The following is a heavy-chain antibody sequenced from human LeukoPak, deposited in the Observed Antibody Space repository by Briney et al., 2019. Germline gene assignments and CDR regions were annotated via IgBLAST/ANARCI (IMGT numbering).Heavy chain of an antibody. D-gene: IGHD6-19*01. Sequence: GGTLRLSCAASGFTFSRYGMSWVRQAPGKGLEWVSAISGSGGSTYYADSVKGRFTISRDNSKNTLYLQMNSLRAEDTAVYYCAREGGSGWYSGWFDPWGQGTLVTVSS. CDR2: ISGSGGST. J-gene: IGHJ5*02. CDR1: GFTFSRYG. V-gene: IGHV3-23*01. CDR3: AREGGSGWYSGWFDP.